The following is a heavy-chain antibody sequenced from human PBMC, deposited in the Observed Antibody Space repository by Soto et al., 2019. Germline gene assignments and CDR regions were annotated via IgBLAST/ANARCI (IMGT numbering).Heavy chain of an antibody. J-gene: IGHJ3*02. CDR3: GKEMTYGVATTGASDI. V-gene: IGHV3-23*01. D-gene: IGHD5-12*01. Sequence: VQLLESGGGLVQPGGSLRLSCAASGFSFSNYAMTWVRQAPGQGLEWVSSISGGGVTAFYADSVKGRFTISRDNSQNTLSLQMNSLKVEDTAMYHCGKEMTYGVATTGASDIWGQGTVVTVSS. CDR1: GFSFSNYA. CDR2: ISGGGVTA.